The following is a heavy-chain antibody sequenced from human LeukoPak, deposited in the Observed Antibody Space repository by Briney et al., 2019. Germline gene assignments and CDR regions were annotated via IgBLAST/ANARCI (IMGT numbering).Heavy chain of an antibody. CDR1: GFTFSDYG. CDR2: ISGSGIST. Sequence: GSLRLSCAAAGFTFSDYGMNWVRQAPGKGLEWVSGISGSGISTYYADSVKGRFTISRDNAKNSLYLQMNSLRAEDTAVYYCARSVGATLCYFDYWGQGTLVTVSS. CDR3: ARSVGATLCYFDY. J-gene: IGHJ4*02. D-gene: IGHD1-26*01. V-gene: IGHV3-23*01.